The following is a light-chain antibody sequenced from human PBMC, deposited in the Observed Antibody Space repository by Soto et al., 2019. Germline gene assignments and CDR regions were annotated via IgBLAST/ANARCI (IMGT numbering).Light chain of an antibody. CDR1: QSVRSSY. V-gene: IGKV3-20*01. CDR2: GAS. J-gene: IGKJ4*01. CDR3: QQYGGSPT. Sequence: EIVLPQSPGTLSLSPGERATLSCRASQSVRSSYLAWYQQKPGQAPRLLIYGASSRATGIPDRFSGSGSGTDFTFTISRLEPEDLAVYYCQQYGGSPTFGGGSKVWIK.